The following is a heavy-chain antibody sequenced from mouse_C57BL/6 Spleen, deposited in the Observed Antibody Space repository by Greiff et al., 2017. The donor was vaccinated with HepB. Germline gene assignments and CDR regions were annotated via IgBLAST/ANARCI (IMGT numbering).Heavy chain of an antibody. CDR1: GFTFSNYW. CDR2: IRLKSDNYAT. V-gene: IGHV6-3*01. CDR3: TVLDSSGYLDY. D-gene: IGHD3-2*02. Sequence: EVHLVESGGGLVQPGGSMKLSCVASGFTFSNYWMNWVRQSPEKGLEWVAQIRLKSDNYATYYAESVKGRFTISRDDSNSSVYLKMNNLRAEDTGISYFTVLDSSGYLDYCGQGTTLTVSS. J-gene: IGHJ2*01.